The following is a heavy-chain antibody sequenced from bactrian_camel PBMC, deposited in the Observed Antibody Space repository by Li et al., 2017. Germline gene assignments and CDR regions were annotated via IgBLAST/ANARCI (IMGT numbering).Heavy chain of an antibody. Sequence: VQLVESGGGSVQTGGSLRLSCKPSFFILDDFDMVWYRQAPGNECELVSSISGDGSTYYTDAVKGRFTISYDNAKNSVDLQMNSLKPDDTAVYYCAAEKTLAPMCPFLYGWWGQGTQVTVS. J-gene: IGHJ6*01. CDR1: FFILDDFD. CDR2: ISGDGST. D-gene: IGHD4*01. V-gene: IGHV3S66*01. CDR3: AAEKTLAPMCPFLYGW.